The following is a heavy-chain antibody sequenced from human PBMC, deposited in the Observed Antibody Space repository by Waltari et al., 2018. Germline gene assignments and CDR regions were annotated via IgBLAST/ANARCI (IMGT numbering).Heavy chain of an antibody. J-gene: IGHJ3*02. CDR1: GYSFTSYW. Sequence: EVQLVQSGAEVKKPGESLKISCKGSGYSFTSYWIGWVRQMPGKGLEWMGIIYPGDSDTRYSPSVQGQVTISRDNSKNTLYLQMNSLRAEDTAVYYCARGAHGDYVDAFDIWGQGTMVTVSS. CDR2: IYPGDSDT. V-gene: IGHV5-51*03. D-gene: IGHD4-17*01. CDR3: ARGAHGDYVDAFDI.